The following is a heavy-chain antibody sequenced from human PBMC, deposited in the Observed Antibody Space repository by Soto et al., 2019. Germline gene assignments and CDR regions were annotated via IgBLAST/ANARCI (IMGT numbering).Heavy chain of an antibody. CDR3: ARASCISTSCYAWELGFDY. J-gene: IGHJ4*02. CDR2: MYYSGRT. Sequence: QVQLQESGPGLVKPSETLSLTCTVSGGSISSYYWSWIRQPPGKGLEWIGYMYYSGRTNYNPSLKSRVTISVDTSKNQFSLTLSSVTAADTAVYYCARASCISTSCYAWELGFDYWGQGTLVTVSS. CDR1: GGSISSYY. V-gene: IGHV4-59*01. D-gene: IGHD2-2*01.